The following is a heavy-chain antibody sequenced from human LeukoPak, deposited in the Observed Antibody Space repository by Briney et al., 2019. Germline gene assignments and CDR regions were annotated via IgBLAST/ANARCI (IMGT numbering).Heavy chain of an antibody. D-gene: IGHD3-22*01. Sequence: SETLSLTCAVYGGSFSGYYWSWIRQPPGKGLEWIGEINHSGSTNYNPSLKSRVTISVDTSKNQFSLKLSSVTAADTAVYYCARGRILYYYDSRGPSGYWGQGTLVTVSS. V-gene: IGHV4-34*01. J-gene: IGHJ4*02. CDR2: INHSGST. CDR1: GGSFSGYY. CDR3: ARGRILYYYDSRGPSGY.